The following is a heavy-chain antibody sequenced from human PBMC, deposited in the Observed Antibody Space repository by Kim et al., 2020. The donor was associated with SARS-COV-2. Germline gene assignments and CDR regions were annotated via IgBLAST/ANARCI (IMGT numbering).Heavy chain of an antibody. Sequence: SVKVSCKASGGTFSSYAISWVRQAPGQGLEWMGGIIPIFGTANYAQKFQGRVTITADESTSTAYMELSSLRSEDTAVYYCARAQKNDYGDYDPLPSYYYYGMDVWGQGTTVTVSS. J-gene: IGHJ6*02. CDR1: GGTFSSYA. CDR2: IIPIFGTA. CDR3: ARAQKNDYGDYDPLPSYYYYGMDV. V-gene: IGHV1-69*13. D-gene: IGHD4-17*01.